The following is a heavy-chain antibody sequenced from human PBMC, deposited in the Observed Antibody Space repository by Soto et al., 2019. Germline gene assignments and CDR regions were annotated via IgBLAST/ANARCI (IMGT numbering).Heavy chain of an antibody. Sequence: PGGSLRLSCATSGFILSDCAMNWVRQAPGKGVEGGSYISSSSSVIDYADSVKGRFTVSRDNARNSLYLQMNSLRAEDAAVYYCARDLSWGSNWYYYMDVWGKGTTVTVSS. V-gene: IGHV3-48*01. CDR1: GFILSDCA. CDR2: ISSSSSVI. CDR3: ARDLSWGSNWYYYMDV. D-gene: IGHD7-27*01. J-gene: IGHJ6*03.